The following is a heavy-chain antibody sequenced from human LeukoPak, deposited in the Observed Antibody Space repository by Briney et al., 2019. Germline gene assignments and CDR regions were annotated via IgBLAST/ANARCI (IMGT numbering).Heavy chain of an antibody. V-gene: IGHV3-7*01. Sequence: GGSLRLSCAASGFTFSSYATSWVRQAPGKGLEWVANIKEDGSEKNYVDFVKGRFTLSRDNAKNSLYLQMNSLRAEDTAVYYCARSFHGATLDYWGQGTLVTVSS. CDR1: GFTFSSYA. J-gene: IGHJ4*02. CDR3: ARSFHGATLDY. CDR2: IKEDGSEK. D-gene: IGHD5-12*01.